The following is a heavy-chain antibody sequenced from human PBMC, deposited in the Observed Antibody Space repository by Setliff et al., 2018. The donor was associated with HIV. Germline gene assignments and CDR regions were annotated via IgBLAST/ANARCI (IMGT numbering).Heavy chain of an antibody. D-gene: IGHD2-2*01. CDR2: IYYSGST. V-gene: IGHV4-59*01. CDR1: GGSISSYY. Sequence: SETLSLTCTVSGGSISSYYWSWIRQPPGKGLEWIGYIYYSGSTNYNPSLKGRVTISVDTSKNQFSLKLSSVTAADTAVYYCARGRRSTSSYYYYYYMDVWGKGTTVTVSS. J-gene: IGHJ6*03. CDR3: ARGRRSTSSYYYYYYMDV.